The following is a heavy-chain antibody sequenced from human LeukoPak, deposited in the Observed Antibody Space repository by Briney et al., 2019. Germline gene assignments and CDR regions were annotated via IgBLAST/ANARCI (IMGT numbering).Heavy chain of an antibody. V-gene: IGHV3-30*18. Sequence: GGSLRLSCAASGFTFSSYGMHWVRQAPGKGLEWVAVISYDGSNKYYADSVKGRFTISRDNSKNTLYLQMNSLRAEDTAVYYCAKDPSPGGSYFHPDYWGQGTLVTVSS. J-gene: IGHJ4*02. CDR2: ISYDGSNK. CDR1: GFTFSSYG. CDR3: AKDPSPGGSYFHPDY. D-gene: IGHD1-26*01.